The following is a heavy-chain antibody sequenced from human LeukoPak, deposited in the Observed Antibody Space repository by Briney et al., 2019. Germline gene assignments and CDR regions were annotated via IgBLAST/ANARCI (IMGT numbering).Heavy chain of an antibody. Sequence: GGTLRLSCGASGFTFSTNGMSWVRQAPGKGLEWVSCISGSSAGTFYADSVKGRFTISRDNSKNMLYLQMNSLRAEDTAVYYCARDFAPTAWGQGALVTVSS. CDR2: ISGSSAGT. V-gene: IGHV3-23*01. CDR1: GFTFSTNG. CDR3: ARDFAPTA. J-gene: IGHJ5*02.